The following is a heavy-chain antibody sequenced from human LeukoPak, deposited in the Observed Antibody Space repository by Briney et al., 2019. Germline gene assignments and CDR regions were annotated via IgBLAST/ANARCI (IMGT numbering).Heavy chain of an antibody. J-gene: IGHJ6*02. Sequence: GGSLRLSCAASGFTFTSYAMHRVRQAPDKGLEWVVVISYDGSNKYYVESVKGRFTISRDNSKNTLYLQMNSLRTEDTAVYYCARGLSGNYYYYYAMDVRGQGTTVTVSS. V-gene: IGHV3-30-3*01. CDR1: GFTFTSYA. D-gene: IGHD6-19*01. CDR2: ISYDGSNK. CDR3: ARGLSGNYYYYYAMDV.